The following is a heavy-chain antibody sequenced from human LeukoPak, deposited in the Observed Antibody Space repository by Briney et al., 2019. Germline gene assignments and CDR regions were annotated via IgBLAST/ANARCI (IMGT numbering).Heavy chain of an antibody. CDR2: INHSGST. D-gene: IGHD3-16*01. CDR3: ARCYDYVWGSPPYGMDV. CDR1: GGSFSGYY. Sequence: SETLSLTCAVYGGSFSGYYWSWIRQPPGKGLEWIGEINHSGSTNYNPSLKSRVTISVDTSKNQSSLKLSSVTAADTAVYYCARCYDYVWGSPPYGMDVWGQGTTVTVSS. V-gene: IGHV4-34*01. J-gene: IGHJ6*02.